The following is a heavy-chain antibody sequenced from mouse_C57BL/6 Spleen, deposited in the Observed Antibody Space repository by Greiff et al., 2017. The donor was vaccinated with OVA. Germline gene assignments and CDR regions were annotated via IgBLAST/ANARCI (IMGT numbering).Heavy chain of an antibody. CDR2: IHPNSGST. D-gene: IGHD3-3*01. V-gene: IGHV1-64*01. J-gene: IGHJ2*01. CDR3: ARRGWAFDY. Sequence: QVQLKQSGAELVKPGASVKLSCKASGYTFTSYWMHWVKQRPGQGLEWIGMIHPNSGSTNYNEKFKSKATLTVDKSSSTAYMQLSSLTSEDSAVYYCARRGWAFDYWGQGTTLTVSS. CDR1: GYTFTSYW.